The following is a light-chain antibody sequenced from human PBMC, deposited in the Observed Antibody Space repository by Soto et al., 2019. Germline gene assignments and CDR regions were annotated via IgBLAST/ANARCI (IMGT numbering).Light chain of an antibody. Sequence: EVVLTQSPATLSLSPGERATLSCRASQSVDSYLAWYQQKLGQAPRLLIYDASNRDTGIPGRFSGSGSGTDFTLTISSLEPEDFAVYYCQQRGTFGQGTKVDI. J-gene: IGKJ2*01. V-gene: IGKV3-11*01. CDR2: DAS. CDR3: QQRGT. CDR1: QSVDSY.